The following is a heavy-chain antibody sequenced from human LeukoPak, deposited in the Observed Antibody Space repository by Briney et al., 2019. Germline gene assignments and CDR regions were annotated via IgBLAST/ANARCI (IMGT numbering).Heavy chain of an antibody. Sequence: PGGSLRLSCAASGFTFDDYAMHWVRQAPGKGLEWVSGISWNSGSIGYADSVKGRFTISRDNAKNSLYLQMNSLRAEDTAVYYCARSVSGSYDYWGQGTLVTVSS. J-gene: IGHJ4*02. D-gene: IGHD1-26*01. CDR3: ARSVSGSYDY. V-gene: IGHV3-9*01. CDR2: ISWNSGSI. CDR1: GFTFDDYA.